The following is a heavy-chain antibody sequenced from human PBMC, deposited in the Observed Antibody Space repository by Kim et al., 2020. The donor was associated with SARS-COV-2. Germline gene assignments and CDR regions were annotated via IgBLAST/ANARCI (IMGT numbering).Heavy chain of an antibody. Sequence: VKGRFTISRDNAKNSLYLQMNSLRAEDTAVYYCARDKPDSSGYYLYYFDYWGQGTLVTVSS. D-gene: IGHD3-22*01. CDR3: ARDKPDSSGYYLYYFDY. V-gene: IGHV3-21*01. J-gene: IGHJ4*02.